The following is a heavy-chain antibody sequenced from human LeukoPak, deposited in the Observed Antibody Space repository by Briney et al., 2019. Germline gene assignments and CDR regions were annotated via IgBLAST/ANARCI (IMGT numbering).Heavy chain of an antibody. Sequence: GGSLRLSCAASGFTFTSYSMNWVRQAPGKGLEWVSTISGGGGSTYYADSVKGRFTISRDNSKNTPYLQVNSLRAEDTAVYYCAKGGKWDVTPFDYWGQGTLVTVSS. V-gene: IGHV3-23*01. J-gene: IGHJ4*02. CDR2: ISGGGGST. CDR1: GFTFTSYS. D-gene: IGHD1-26*01. CDR3: AKGGKWDVTPFDY.